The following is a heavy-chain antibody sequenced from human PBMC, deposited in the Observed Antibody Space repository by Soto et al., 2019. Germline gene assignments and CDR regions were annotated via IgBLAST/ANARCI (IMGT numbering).Heavy chain of an antibody. V-gene: IGHV3-23*01. Sequence: GGSLRLSCAASGFTFSNYAMSWIRQAPGKGLEWVSTIRETGNTYYADSVRGRFATSRDNSENTLYLQMSSLRAEDTAVYYCAKQQMGVLRVLAYWGQGTLVPVSS. CDR2: IRETGNT. D-gene: IGHD1-26*01. J-gene: IGHJ1*01. CDR1: GFTFSNYA. CDR3: AKQQMGVLRVLAY.